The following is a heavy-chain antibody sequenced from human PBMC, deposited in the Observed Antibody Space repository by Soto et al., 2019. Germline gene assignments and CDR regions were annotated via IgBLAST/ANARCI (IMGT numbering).Heavy chain of an antibody. V-gene: IGHV4-61*08. CDR3: AKDSGYNYGYFRWFDP. CDR1: GGSISSGDYY. D-gene: IGHD5-18*01. J-gene: IGHJ5*02. CDR2: INHSGST. Sequence: PSETLSLTCTVSGGSISSGDYYWSWIRQPPGKGLEWIGEINHSGSTNYNPSLKIRVTISVDTSKSQFSLKLSSVTAADTAVYYCAKDSGYNYGYFRWFDPWGQGTLVTVSS.